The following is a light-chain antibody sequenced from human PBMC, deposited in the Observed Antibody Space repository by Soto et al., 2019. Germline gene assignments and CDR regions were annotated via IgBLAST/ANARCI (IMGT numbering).Light chain of an antibody. CDR1: SSDVGGYNY. Sequence: QSVLTQPASVSGSPGQSITISCTGTSSDVGGYNYVSWYQQHPGKAPKLMIYDVSNPPSGVSNRFSGSKSGNTASQTISGLQAEDEADYYCSSYTSSSIVVFGGGTKLTVL. CDR2: DVS. J-gene: IGLJ2*01. V-gene: IGLV2-14*01. CDR3: SSYTSSSIVV.